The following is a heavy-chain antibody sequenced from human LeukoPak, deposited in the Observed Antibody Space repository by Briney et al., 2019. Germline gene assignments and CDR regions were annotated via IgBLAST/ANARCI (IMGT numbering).Heavy chain of an antibody. CDR2: IYSGGNT. CDR1: GLTVSSNC. Sequence: GGSLRLSCAASGLTVSSNCMSWVRQAPGKGLEWVSFIYSGGNTYYADSVKGRFTISRDNSKNTVHLQMNSLRAEDTAMYSCARRAGDYSHPYDYWGQGTLVTVSS. CDR3: ARRAGDYSHPYDY. V-gene: IGHV3-53*01. D-gene: IGHD3-22*01. J-gene: IGHJ4*02.